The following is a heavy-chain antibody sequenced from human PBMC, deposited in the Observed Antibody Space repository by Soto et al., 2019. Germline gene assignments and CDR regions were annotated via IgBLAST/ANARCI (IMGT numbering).Heavy chain of an antibody. Sequence: PSETLSLTCTVSGDSITSGDYYWTWIRQPPGKGLEWLGCIYSSVNTYYSPSLRSPITISIDTSKNQFFLRLSSVTAADKAIYYCATTDDRGYSHGSRDFWGQGTVVTVSS. V-gene: IGHV4-30-4*01. CDR2: IYSSVNT. CDR3: ATTDDRGYSHGSRDF. J-gene: IGHJ4*02. CDR1: GDSITSGDYY. D-gene: IGHD5-18*01.